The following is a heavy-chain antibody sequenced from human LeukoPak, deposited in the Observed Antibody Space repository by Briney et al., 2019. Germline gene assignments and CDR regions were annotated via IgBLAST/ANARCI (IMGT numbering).Heavy chain of an antibody. D-gene: IGHD3-10*01. CDR2: ISGSGGST. J-gene: IGHJ4*02. CDR3: EKEFWALGGSNDY. Sequence: GGSLRLSCAASGFTFSSYAMSWVRQAPGKGLEWVSVISGSGGSTYYADSVKGRFTISRDNSKNTLYLQMNSLRAEDTATYFCEKEFWALGGSNDYGGQGTLVTVSS. V-gene: IGHV3-23*01. CDR1: GFTFSSYA.